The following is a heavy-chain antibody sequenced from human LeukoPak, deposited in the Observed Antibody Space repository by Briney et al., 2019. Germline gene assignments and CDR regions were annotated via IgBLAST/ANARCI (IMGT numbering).Heavy chain of an antibody. CDR2: ISSSSSFT. Sequence: GGSLRLSCAASGFTFSSYSMNWVRQAPGKGLEWVSSISSSSSFTYYADSVKGRFTISRDNAKNSLYLQMNSLRAEDTAVYYCARDAIAAAGFYYFDYWGQGTLVTVSS. D-gene: IGHD6-13*01. V-gene: IGHV3-21*01. J-gene: IGHJ4*02. CDR3: ARDAIAAAGFYYFDY. CDR1: GFTFSSYS.